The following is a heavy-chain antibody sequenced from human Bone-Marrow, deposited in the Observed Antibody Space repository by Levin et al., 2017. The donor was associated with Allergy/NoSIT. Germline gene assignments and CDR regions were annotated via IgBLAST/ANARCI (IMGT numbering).Heavy chain of an antibody. J-gene: IGHJ6*03. V-gene: IGHV1-69*13. CDR2: IIPIFGTA. D-gene: IGHD7-27*01. Sequence: SVKVSCKASGGTFSSYAISWVRQAPGQGLEWMGGIIPIFGTANYAQKFQGRVTITADESTSTAYMELSSLRSEDTAVYYCARAGPSDYYDYMDGWGKGTTVTVSS. CDR3: ARAGPSDYYDYMDG. CDR1: GGTFSSYA.